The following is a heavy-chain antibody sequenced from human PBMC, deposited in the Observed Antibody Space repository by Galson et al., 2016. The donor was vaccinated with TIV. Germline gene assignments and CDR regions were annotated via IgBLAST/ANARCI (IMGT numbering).Heavy chain of an antibody. J-gene: IGHJ6*02. CDR2: IWYDGSNK. V-gene: IGHV3-33*01. Sequence: LRLSCAASGFTFSTYAMHWVRQAPGKGLEWVAIIWYDGSNKYYADSVRGRFTISRDNSKNTLYLQMNSLRAEDTAVYSCASEGVGKCSSTSCPYYGLDVWGQGTTVTVSS. D-gene: IGHD2-2*01. CDR3: ASEGVGKCSSTSCPYYGLDV. CDR1: GFTFSTYA.